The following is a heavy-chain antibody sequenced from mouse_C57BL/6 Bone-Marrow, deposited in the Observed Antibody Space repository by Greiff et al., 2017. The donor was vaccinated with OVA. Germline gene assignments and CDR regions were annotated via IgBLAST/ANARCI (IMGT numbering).Heavy chain of an antibody. V-gene: IGHV1-55*01. J-gene: IGHJ2*01. CDR2: IYPGSGST. D-gene: IGHD1-1*01. CDR1: GYTFTSYW. CDR3: ARSRGPITTIVV. Sequence: QVQLQQPGAELVKPGASVKMSCKASGYTFTSYWITWVKQRPGHGLEWIGDIYPGSGSTNYNEKFTSKATLTVDTSSSTAYMQLSSLTSEDSAVYYCARSRGPITTIVVWGQGTTLTVSS.